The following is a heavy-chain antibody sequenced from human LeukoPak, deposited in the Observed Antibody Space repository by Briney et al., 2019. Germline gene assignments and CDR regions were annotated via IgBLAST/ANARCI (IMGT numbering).Heavy chain of an antibody. D-gene: IGHD5/OR15-5a*01. V-gene: IGHV1-2*02. Sequence: ASVKVSCKASGYTFIDYYMYWGRQAPGQGPEWMGWISPNSGGTKYAQKFQGRITMTTDTSITTVYMEPSRLKSYDAAVYYCARRSTLDYWGQGTLVTASS. CDR3: ARRSTLDY. CDR2: ISPNSGGT. J-gene: IGHJ4*02. CDR1: GYTFIDYY.